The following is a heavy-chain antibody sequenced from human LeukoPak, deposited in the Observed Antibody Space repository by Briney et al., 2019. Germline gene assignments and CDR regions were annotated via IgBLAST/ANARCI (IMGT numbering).Heavy chain of an antibody. CDR2: ISGSGGST. Sequence: GGSLRLSCAASGFTFSSYAMSWVRQAPGKGLDWVSAISGSGGSTYYADSVKGRFTISRDNSKNTLYLQMNSLRAEDTAVYYCASYYYDSRFDYWGQGTLVTVSS. D-gene: IGHD3-22*01. CDR3: ASYYYDSRFDY. CDR1: GFTFSSYA. J-gene: IGHJ4*02. V-gene: IGHV3-23*01.